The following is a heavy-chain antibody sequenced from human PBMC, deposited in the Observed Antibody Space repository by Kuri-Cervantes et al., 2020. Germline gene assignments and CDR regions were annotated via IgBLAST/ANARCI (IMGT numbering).Heavy chain of an antibody. CDR1: GYTFTSYY. CDR2: INPSGGST. Sequence: PSVKVSCKASGYTFTSYYMHWVRQAPGQGLEWMGIINPSGGSTSYAQKFQGRVTMTRDTSTSTVYMELSSLRSEDTAVYYCARGRHEESPVGGDYYYGMDVWGQGTTVTVSS. D-gene: IGHD1-26*01. J-gene: IGHJ6*02. V-gene: IGHV1-46*01. CDR3: ARGRHEESPVGGDYYYGMDV.